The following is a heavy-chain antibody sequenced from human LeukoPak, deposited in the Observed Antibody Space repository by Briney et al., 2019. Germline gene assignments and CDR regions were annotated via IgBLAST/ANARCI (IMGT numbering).Heavy chain of an antibody. V-gene: IGHV4-61*10. J-gene: IGHJ4*02. CDR2: IYYSGST. CDR1: GGSISSGSYY. D-gene: IGHD5-12*01. Sequence: PSETLSLTCTVSGGSISSGSYYWSWIRQPAGKGLEWIGYIYYSGSTNYNPSLKSRVTISVDTSKNQFSLKLSSVTAADTAVYYCARGGYEPLWGYWGQGTLVTVSS. CDR3: ARGGYEPLWGY.